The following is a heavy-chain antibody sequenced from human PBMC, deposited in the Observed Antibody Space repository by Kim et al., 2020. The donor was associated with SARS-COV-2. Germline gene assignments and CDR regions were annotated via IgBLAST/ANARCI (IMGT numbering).Heavy chain of an antibody. Sequence: SETLSLTCTVSGGSISSYYWSWIRQPPGKGLEWIGYIYYSGSTNYNPSLKSRVTISVDTSKNQFSLKLSSVTAADTAVYYCARARYYYDSSGYYSPYYYYYGMDVWGQGTTVTVSS. D-gene: IGHD3-22*01. CDR2: IYYSGST. V-gene: IGHV4-59*13. J-gene: IGHJ6*02. CDR1: GGSISSYY. CDR3: ARARYYYDSSGYYSPYYYYYGMDV.